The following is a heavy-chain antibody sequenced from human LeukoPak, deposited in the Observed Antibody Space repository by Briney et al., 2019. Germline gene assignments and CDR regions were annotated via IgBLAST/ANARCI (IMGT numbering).Heavy chain of an antibody. CDR2: RNPNSGNT. V-gene: IGHV1-8*03. J-gene: IGHJ5*02. CDR1: GGTFSSYA. CDR3: ARGRDYDFWSGYYARSSPNPFDP. D-gene: IGHD3-3*01. Sequence: ASVKVSCKASGGTFSSYAINWVRQATGQRLEWMGWRNPNSGNTGYAQKFQGRVTITRNTSISTAYMELSSLRSEDTAVYYCARGRDYDFWSGYYARSSPNPFDPWGQGTLVTVSS.